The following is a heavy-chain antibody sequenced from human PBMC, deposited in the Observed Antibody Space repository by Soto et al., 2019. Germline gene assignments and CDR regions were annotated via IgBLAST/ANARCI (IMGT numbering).Heavy chain of an antibody. J-gene: IGHJ4*02. Sequence: SETLSPTCAVSGDSVSNDNYYCSWLRQPPGKGLEWIGYIYYSGTTNYNSYLKSRLSLSVDMSKNQFSLKLASVTAADTAVYFCARSQRGRTAFTFDYWGQGALVTVS. V-gene: IGHV4-61*01. D-gene: IGHD3-16*01. CDR1: GDSVSNDNYY. CDR2: IYYSGTT. CDR3: ARSQRGRTAFTFDY.